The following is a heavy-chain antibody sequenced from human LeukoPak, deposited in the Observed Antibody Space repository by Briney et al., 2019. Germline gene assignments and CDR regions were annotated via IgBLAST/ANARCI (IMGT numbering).Heavy chain of an antibody. CDR3: TRDRGWQSFDY. CDR2: IKVDGSHT. Sequence: GGSLRLSCAASGFTLSTYWMTWVRQAPGKGLERVANIKVDGSHTYYVDSVKGRFTISRDNAKNSLYLQMNSLRAEDTAVYYCTRDRGWQSFDYWGQRTLVTFSS. V-gene: IGHV3-7*01. CDR1: GFTLSTYW. D-gene: IGHD3-10*01. J-gene: IGHJ4*02.